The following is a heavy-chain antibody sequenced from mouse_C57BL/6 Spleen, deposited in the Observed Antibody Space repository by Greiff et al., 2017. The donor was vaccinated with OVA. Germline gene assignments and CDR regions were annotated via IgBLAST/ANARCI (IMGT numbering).Heavy chain of an antibody. Sequence: VQLQQSGAELVRPGASVTLSCKASGYTFTDYEMHWVKQTPVHGLEWIGAIDPETGGTAYNQKFKGKAILTADKSSSTAYMELRSLTSEDSAVYYCTRVGTTVVDYWGQGTTLTVSS. CDR3: TRVGTTVVDY. V-gene: IGHV1-15*01. D-gene: IGHD1-1*01. CDR2: IDPETGGT. CDR1: GYTFTDYE. J-gene: IGHJ2*01.